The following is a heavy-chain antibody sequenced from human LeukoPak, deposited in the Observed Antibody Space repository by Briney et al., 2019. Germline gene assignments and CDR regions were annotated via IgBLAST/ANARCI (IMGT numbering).Heavy chain of an antibody. CDR1: GFTFSSYW. D-gene: IGHD3-22*01. J-gene: IGHJ1*01. Sequence: PGGSLRLSCAASGFTFSSYWMHWVRQAPGKGLEWVSCIKSDGSTNYADSVKDRFTIYRDNAKNTLSLQMNSPRAEGTCVYYCARAPSEIGGYYPEYFRHWGQGTLVTVSS. V-gene: IGHV3-74*01. CDR3: ARAPSEIGGYYPEYFRH. CDR2: IKSDGST.